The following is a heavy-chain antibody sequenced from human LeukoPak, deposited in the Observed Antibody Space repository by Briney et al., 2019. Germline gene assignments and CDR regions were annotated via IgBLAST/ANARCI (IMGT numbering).Heavy chain of an antibody. Sequence: PGGSLRLSCEASGFXFSSHYMHWVRQIPGKGLVWVAVISPDGRTADYADSVKGRFSVSRDNAKNTLYLQLSSLRVEDTAVYYCARGTITWKGVDYWSQGTLVTVSS. CDR1: GFXFSSHY. D-gene: IGHD1-1*01. CDR3: ARGTITWKGVDY. J-gene: IGHJ4*02. CDR2: ISPDGRTA. V-gene: IGHV3-74*01.